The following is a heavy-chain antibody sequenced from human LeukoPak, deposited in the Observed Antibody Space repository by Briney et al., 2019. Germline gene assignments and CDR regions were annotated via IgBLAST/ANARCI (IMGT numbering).Heavy chain of an antibody. CDR3: AGTPPLRTYYYYMDV. V-gene: IGHV4-39*01. D-gene: IGHD2-15*01. CDR2: IYYSGGT. CDR1: GGSISSSSYY. Sequence: SETLSLTCTVSGGSISSSSYYWGWIRQPPRKGPEWIGSIYYSGGTYDNPSLKSGATITVATSKNQFSLKLSSVTAADTAVYYCAGTPPLRTYYYYMDVWGKGTTVTVSS. J-gene: IGHJ6*03.